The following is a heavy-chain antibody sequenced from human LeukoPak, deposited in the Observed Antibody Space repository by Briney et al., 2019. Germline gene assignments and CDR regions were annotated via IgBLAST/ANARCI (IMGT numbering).Heavy chain of an antibody. Sequence: SETLSLTCTVPGCSISSAGNYWGCIRHPPRKGLEWIGCIYYSGSTYYNPSLKRRVTISVDTSKNQFSMKQSSVTAVDTAVYYCARHRGKYSPHDTFDIWGQGTMVTVSS. CDR1: GCSISSAGNY. D-gene: IGHD5-18*01. J-gene: IGHJ3*02. CDR2: IYYSGST. CDR3: ARHRGKYSPHDTFDI. V-gene: IGHV4-39*01.